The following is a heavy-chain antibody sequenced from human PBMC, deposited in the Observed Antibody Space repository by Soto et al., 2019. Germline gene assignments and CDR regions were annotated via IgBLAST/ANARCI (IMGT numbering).Heavy chain of an antibody. D-gene: IGHD1-7*01. CDR3: ARERIGTTYYYYYGMDV. CDR2: INPNSGGT. V-gene: IGHV1-2*02. J-gene: IGHJ6*02. Sequence: ASVKVSCKASGYTFTGYYIHWVRQAPGQGLEWMGWINPNSGGTNYAQKFQGRVTMTRDTSISTAYMELSRLRSDDTAVYYCARERIGTTYYYYYGMDVWGHGTTMTV. CDR1: GYTFTGYY.